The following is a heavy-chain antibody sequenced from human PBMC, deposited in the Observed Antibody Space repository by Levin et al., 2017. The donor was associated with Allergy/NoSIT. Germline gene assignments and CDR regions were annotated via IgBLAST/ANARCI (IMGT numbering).Heavy chain of an antibody. CDR3: ARRRYFDWLSPFDY. CDR2: INHSGST. Sequence: SETLSLTCAVYGGSFSGYYWSWIRQPPGKGLEWIGEINHSGSTNYNPSLKSRVTISVDTSKNQFSLKLSSVTAADTAVYYCARRRYFDWLSPFDYWGQGTLVTVSS. CDR1: GGSFSGYY. J-gene: IGHJ4*02. V-gene: IGHV4-34*01. D-gene: IGHD3-9*01.